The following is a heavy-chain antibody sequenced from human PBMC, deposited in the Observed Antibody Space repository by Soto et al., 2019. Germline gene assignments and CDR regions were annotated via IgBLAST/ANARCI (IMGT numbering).Heavy chain of an antibody. J-gene: IGHJ3*02. CDR3: AKREGPRDAFDI. CDR1: GFTFSSYA. Sequence: GGSLRLSCAASGFTFSSYAMSWVRQAPGKGLEWVSAISGSGGSTYYADSMKGRFTISRDNSKNTLYLQMNSLRAEDTAVYYCAKREGPRDAFDIWGQGTMVTVSS. V-gene: IGHV3-23*01. CDR2: ISGSGGST.